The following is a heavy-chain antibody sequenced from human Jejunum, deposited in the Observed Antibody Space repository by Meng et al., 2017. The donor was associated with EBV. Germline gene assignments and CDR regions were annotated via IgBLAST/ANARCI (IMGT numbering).Heavy chain of an antibody. CDR2: TFYRSMWYN. V-gene: IGHV6-1*01. CDR1: GDSFFSNSAA. J-gene: IGHJ4*02. CDR3: TRESTTGCVDY. Sequence: QDKRQRSGPGLVKPHPTLPLTLAFSGDSFFSNSAAWNWIRQSPSRGLEWLGRTFYRSMWYNHYAPSVESRITINADTSKNQFSLQLNSVTPEDTAVYYCTRESTTGCVDYWGQGTLVTVSS. D-gene: IGHD1-1*01.